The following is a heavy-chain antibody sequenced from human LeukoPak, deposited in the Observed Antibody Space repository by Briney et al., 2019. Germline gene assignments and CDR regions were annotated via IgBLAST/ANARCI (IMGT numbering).Heavy chain of an antibody. CDR1: GYTLTELS. D-gene: IGHD3-22*01. J-gene: IGHJ4*02. CDR3: ATVPSSRRGYYYDSSGYYFEYYFDY. V-gene: IGHV1-24*01. Sequence: ASVKVSCKVSGYTLTELSVHWVRQAPGKGLEWMGGFDPEDGETIYAQKFQGRVTMTEDTSTDTAYMELSSLRSEDTAVYYCATVPSSRRGYYYDSSGYYFEYYFDYWGQGTLVTVSS. CDR2: FDPEDGET.